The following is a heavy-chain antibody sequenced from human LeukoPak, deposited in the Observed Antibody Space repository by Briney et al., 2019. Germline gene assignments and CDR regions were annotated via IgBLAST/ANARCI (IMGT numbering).Heavy chain of an antibody. J-gene: IGHJ4*02. D-gene: IGHD3-16*02. V-gene: IGHV4-34*01. CDR2: IYYSGNT. CDR1: GGSFRGYY. CDR3: VSLFWGNYPYYFDY. Sequence: SETLSLTCAVYGGSFRGYYWGWIRQPPGKGLEWIGHIYYSGNTYYSPSLKSRVTISVDTSKKQFSLKLSSVTAADTAVYYCVSLFWGNYPYYFDYWGQGTLVTVSS.